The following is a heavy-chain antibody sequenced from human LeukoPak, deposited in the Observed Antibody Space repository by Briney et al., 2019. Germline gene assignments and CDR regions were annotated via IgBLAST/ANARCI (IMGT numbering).Heavy chain of an antibody. J-gene: IGHJ3*02. CDR3: AREARIATGGVGDAFDI. CDR2: IYHSGST. D-gene: IGHD6-13*01. Sequence: SETLSLTCTVSGGSISNNHYYWTWIRQPPGKGLEWIGYIYHSGSTYYNPSLKSRVTISVDTSKNQFSLKLSSVTAADTAVYYCAREARIATGGVGDAFDIWGQGTMVTVSS. V-gene: IGHV4-30-2*01. CDR1: GGSISNNHYY.